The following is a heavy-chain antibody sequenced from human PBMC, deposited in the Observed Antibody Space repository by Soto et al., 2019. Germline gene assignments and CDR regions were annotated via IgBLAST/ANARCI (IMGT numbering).Heavy chain of an antibody. CDR1: GGSISSGGYY. CDR2: IYYSGST. D-gene: IGHD5-12*01. J-gene: IGHJ5*02. V-gene: IGHV4-31*03. Sequence: SETLSLTCTVSGGSISSGGYYWSWIRQHPGKGLEWIGYIYYSGSTYYNPSLKSRVTISVDTSKNQFSLKLSSVTAADTAVYYCARAVLGMATPSKGFDPWGQGTLVTVSS. CDR3: ARAVLGMATPSKGFDP.